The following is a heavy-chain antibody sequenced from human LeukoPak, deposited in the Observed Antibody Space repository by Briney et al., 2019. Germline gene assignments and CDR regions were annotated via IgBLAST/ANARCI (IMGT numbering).Heavy chain of an antibody. CDR3: AKGVNLPSYYFDY. J-gene: IGHJ4*02. CDR2: ISGSGGSA. Sequence: PGGSLRLSCAASGFTFSSYAMSWVRQAPGKGLEWVSAISGSGGSAYYADSVKGRFTISRDNSKNTLYLQMNSLRAEDTAVYYCAKGVNLPSYYFDYWGQGTLVTVSS. V-gene: IGHV3-23*01. CDR1: GFTFSSYA. D-gene: IGHD2-21*01.